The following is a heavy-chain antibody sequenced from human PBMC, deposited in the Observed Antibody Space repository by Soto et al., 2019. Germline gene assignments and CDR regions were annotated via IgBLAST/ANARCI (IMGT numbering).Heavy chain of an antibody. CDR2: IYASGST. J-gene: IGHJ4*02. V-gene: IGHV4-4*07. D-gene: IGHD2-2*01. Sequence: PSETLSLTCTVSGGSISTYYWSWIRQPAGKGLEWIGRIYASGSTNYNPSLKSRVTMSVATSKNQFSLKLSSVTAADTAVYYCARGGMVIIPTAKAFDYWGQGTLVTVSS. CDR3: ARGGMVIIPTAKAFDY. CDR1: GGSISTYY.